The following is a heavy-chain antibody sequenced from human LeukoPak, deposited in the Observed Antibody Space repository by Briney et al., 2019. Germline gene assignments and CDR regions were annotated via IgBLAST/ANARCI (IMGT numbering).Heavy chain of an antibody. V-gene: IGHV5-51*01. CDR2: IYPGDSDT. CDR1: GYRFTSYW. D-gene: IGHD3-10*01. J-gene: IGHJ6*03. Sequence: GESLKISCKGSGYRFTSYWIGWVRQMPGKGLEWMGIIYPGDSDTRYSPSFQGQVTISADKSISTAYLQWSSLKASDTAMYYCARLAYYYGSGTFYYMDVWGKGTTVTVSS. CDR3: ARLAYYYGSGTFYYMDV.